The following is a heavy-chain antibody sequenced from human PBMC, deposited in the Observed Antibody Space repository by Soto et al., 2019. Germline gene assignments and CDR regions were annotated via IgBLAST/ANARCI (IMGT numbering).Heavy chain of an antibody. CDR3: ASGRWNEGS. D-gene: IGHD1-1*01. CDR1: GFTVSSDY. V-gene: IGHV3-53*02. CDR2: VYSGGAT. J-gene: IGHJ5*02. Sequence: EVQLVETGGGLIQPGGSLRLSCAASGFTVSSDYMNWVRQAPGKGLEWVSVVYSGGATYYADSVQGRFTISRDNSKNTVYLQMNSLRAEDTGVYYCASGRWNEGSWGQGTLVTVSS.